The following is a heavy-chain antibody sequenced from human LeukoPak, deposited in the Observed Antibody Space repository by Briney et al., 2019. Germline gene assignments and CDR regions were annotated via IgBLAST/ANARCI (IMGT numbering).Heavy chain of an antibody. Sequence: GGSLGLSCAASGFTFSSYSMNWVRQAPGKGLEWVSSISSSSSYIYYADSVKGRFTISRDNAKNSLYLQMNSLRAEDTAVYYCARASRDSSGYYNYWGQGTLVTVSS. D-gene: IGHD3-22*01. CDR2: ISSSSSYI. CDR3: ARASRDSSGYYNY. CDR1: GFTFSSYS. V-gene: IGHV3-21*01. J-gene: IGHJ4*02.